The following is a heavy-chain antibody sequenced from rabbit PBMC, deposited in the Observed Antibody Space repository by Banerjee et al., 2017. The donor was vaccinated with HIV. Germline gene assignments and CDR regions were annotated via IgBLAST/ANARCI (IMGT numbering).Heavy chain of an antibody. V-gene: IGHV1S45*01. CDR1: GFSFSSSHY. J-gene: IGHJ2*01. D-gene: IGHD6-1*01. CDR2: IDTGRRGFT. CDR3: ARWGGYAGYGYDDAFDP. Sequence: QLVEAGGGLGQPEGTVAVNCTTSGFSFSSSHYMCWVRQAAGQGLEWIVCIDTGRRGFTYFANWAKGRFSISKTSSTTVTLQMTSLTAADTATYFCARWGGYAGYGYDDAFDPWGPGSLVTVS.